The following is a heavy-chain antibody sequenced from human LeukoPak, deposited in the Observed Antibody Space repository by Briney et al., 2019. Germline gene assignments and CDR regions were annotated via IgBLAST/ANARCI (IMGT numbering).Heavy chain of an antibody. D-gene: IGHD2-2*01. CDR3: ASQWMMPPAGFRT. CDR1: GFTFSSYW. CDR2: INSDGSST. V-gene: IGHV3-74*01. Sequence: GGSLRLSCAASGFTFSSYWMHWVRQAPGKGLVWVSRINSDGSSTSYADSVKGRFTISRDNAKNTLYLQMNSLRAEDTAVYYCASQWMMPPAGFRTWGQGTLVTVSS. J-gene: IGHJ5*02.